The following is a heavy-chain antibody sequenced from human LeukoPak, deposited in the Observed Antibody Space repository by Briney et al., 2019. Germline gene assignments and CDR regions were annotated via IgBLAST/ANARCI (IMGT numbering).Heavy chain of an antibody. J-gene: IGHJ4*02. CDR3: ERETAYEIVGATDDGFHY. CDR2: ISSSSSYI. CDR1: GFTFSSYS. V-gene: IGHV3-21*01. D-gene: IGHD1-26*01. Sequence: GGSLRLSCAASGFTFSSYSMNWVRQAPGKGLEWVSSISSSSSYIYYADSVKGRFTISRDNAKNSLYLQMNSLRAEDTAVYFFERETAYEIVGATDDGFHYWGQGTLVTVSS.